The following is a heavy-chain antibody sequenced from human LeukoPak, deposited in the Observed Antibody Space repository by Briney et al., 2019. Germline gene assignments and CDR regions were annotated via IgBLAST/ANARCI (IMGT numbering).Heavy chain of an antibody. J-gene: IGHJ3*02. Sequence: GGSLRLSCAASGFTFSSYAMSWVRQAPGKGLEWVSAINGSGGSTYYADSVKGRFTISRDNSKNTLYLQMNSLRAEDTAVYYCAKDSNPKYYYDSSGGDAFDIWGQGTMVTVSS. CDR3: AKDSNPKYYYDSSGGDAFDI. V-gene: IGHV3-23*01. D-gene: IGHD3-22*01. CDR1: GFTFSSYA. CDR2: INGSGGST.